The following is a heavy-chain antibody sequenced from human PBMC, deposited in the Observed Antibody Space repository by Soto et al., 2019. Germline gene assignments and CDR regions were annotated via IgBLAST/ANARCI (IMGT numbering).Heavy chain of an antibody. CDR1: GFTFSSYG. Sequence: QVQLVESGGGVVQPGRSLRLSCAASGFTFSSYGMHWVRQAPGKGLEWVAVIWYDGSNKYYADSVKGRFTISRDNSKNTLHLQMNSLRAEDTVVYYGVRGRSGYYPFPLDYWGQGTLVTVSS. CDR3: VRGRSGYYPFPLDY. CDR2: IWYDGSNK. V-gene: IGHV3-33*01. D-gene: IGHD3-22*01. J-gene: IGHJ4*02.